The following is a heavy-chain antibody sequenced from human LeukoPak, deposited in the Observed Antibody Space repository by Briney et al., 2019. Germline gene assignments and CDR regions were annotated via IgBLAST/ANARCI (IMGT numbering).Heavy chain of an antibody. CDR1: GFTFSSYE. V-gene: IGHV3-48*03. D-gene: IGHD3-10*01. Sequence: PGGSLRLSCAASGFTFSSYEMNWVRQAPGKGLEWVSYISSSGSTIYYADSVKGRFTISRDNAKNSLYLQMNSLRAEDTALYYCAKTRRITIAFDAFDIWGQGTMVTVSS. CDR3: AKTRRITIAFDAFDI. J-gene: IGHJ3*02. CDR2: ISSSGSTI.